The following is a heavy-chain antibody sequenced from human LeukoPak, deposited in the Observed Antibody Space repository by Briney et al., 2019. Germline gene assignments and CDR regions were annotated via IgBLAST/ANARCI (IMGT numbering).Heavy chain of an antibody. J-gene: IGHJ5*02. V-gene: IGHV3-30*02. CDR3: AKDWGGGIVVVPAAIGGFDP. CDR2: IRYDGSTK. Sequence: GGSLRLSCAASGFTFSSYGLHWVRQAPGKGLEWVTFIRYDGSTKYYADSMKGRFTISRDNSKNTLYLQMNSLRAEDTAVYYCAKDWGGGIVVVPAAIGGFDPWGQGTLVTVSS. D-gene: IGHD2-2*01. CDR1: GFTFSSYG.